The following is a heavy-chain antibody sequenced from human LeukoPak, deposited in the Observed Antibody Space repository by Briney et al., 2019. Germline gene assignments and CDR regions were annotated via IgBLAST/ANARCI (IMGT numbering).Heavy chain of an antibody. J-gene: IGHJ3*02. V-gene: IGHV1-2*02. CDR2: INPNSGGT. CDR3: ARDRLTDYNWNDEGYDAFDI. Sequence: ASVKVSCKASGYTFTGYYMHWVRQAPGQGLEWMGWINPNSGGTNYAQKFQGRATMTRDTSISTAYMELSRLRSDDTAVYYCARDRLTDYNWNDEGYDAFDIWGQGTMVTVSS. CDR1: GYTFTGYY. D-gene: IGHD1-1*01.